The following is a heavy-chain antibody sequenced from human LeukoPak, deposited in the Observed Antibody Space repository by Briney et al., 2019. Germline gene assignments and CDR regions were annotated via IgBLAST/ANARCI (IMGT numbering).Heavy chain of an antibody. Sequence: SETLSLTCTVSGGSISRDGYYWSWIRQNPGKGLEWIGYISYTGSTYYNPYLKSRVTMSVDTSKSHLSLKLNSVTAADTAVYYCARLWFGELFLDSWGQGVLVTVSS. CDR2: ISYTGST. CDR1: GGSISRDGYY. D-gene: IGHD3-10*01. J-gene: IGHJ4*02. V-gene: IGHV4-31*03. CDR3: ARLWFGELFLDS.